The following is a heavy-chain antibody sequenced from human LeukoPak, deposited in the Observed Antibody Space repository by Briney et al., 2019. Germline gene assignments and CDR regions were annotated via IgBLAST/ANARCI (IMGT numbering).Heavy chain of an antibody. CDR1: GFTFDDYA. J-gene: IGHJ4*02. CDR3: AKDTYYDSSGYYSN. D-gene: IGHD3-22*01. V-gene: IGHV3-9*01. Sequence: GRSLRLSCAASGFTFDDYAMHWVRQAPGKGLEWVSGTSWNSGSIGYADSVKGRFTISRDNAKNSLYLQMNSLRAEDTALYYCAKDTYYDSSGYYSNWGQGTLVTVSS. CDR2: TSWNSGSI.